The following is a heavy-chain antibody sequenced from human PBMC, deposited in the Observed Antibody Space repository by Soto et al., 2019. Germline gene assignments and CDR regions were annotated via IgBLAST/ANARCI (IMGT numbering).Heavy chain of an antibody. J-gene: IGHJ3*02. CDR2: TYKSGNT. Sequence: SETLSLTCTVSGGSISSGGYYWSWVRQRPGKGLEWIGYTYKSGNTYYNPSLRSRVIMSVDTSKNDFSLNLSSVTAADTAVYYCATGVVVLTPDAFDIWGQGTMVTVSS. D-gene: IGHD3-22*01. CDR3: ATGVVVLTPDAFDI. V-gene: IGHV4-31*03. CDR1: GGSISSGGYY.